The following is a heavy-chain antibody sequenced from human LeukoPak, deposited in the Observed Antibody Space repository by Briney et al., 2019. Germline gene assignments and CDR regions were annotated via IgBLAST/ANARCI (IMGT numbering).Heavy chain of an antibody. Sequence: ASVKVSCKASGYTFTGYYMHWVRQAPGQGLEWMGWINPNSGGTNYAQKFQGRVTMTRDTSISTAYMELSRLRSDDTAVYYCARDPLTVYYGSGSSDYWGQGTLVTVSS. V-gene: IGHV1-2*02. CDR1: GYTFTGYY. CDR3: ARDPLTVYYGSGSSDY. J-gene: IGHJ4*02. D-gene: IGHD3-10*01. CDR2: INPNSGGT.